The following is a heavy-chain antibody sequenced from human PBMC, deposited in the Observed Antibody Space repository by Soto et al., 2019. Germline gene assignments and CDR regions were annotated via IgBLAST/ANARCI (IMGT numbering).Heavy chain of an antibody. J-gene: IGHJ4*02. CDR3: AKDWGYCSSTSCYELDY. Sequence: VQLVESGGGLVQPGRSLRLSCAASGFTFDDYAMHWVRQAPGKGLEWVSGISWNSGSIGYADSVKGRFTISRDNAKNSLYLQMNSLRAEDTALYYCAKDWGYCSSTSCYELDYWGQGTLVTVSS. D-gene: IGHD2-2*01. CDR1: GFTFDDYA. CDR2: ISWNSGSI. V-gene: IGHV3-9*01.